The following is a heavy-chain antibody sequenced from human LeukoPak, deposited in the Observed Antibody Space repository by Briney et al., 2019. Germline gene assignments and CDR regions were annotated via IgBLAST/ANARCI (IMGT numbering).Heavy chain of an antibody. CDR1: GFTFSSYW. Sequence: GGSLRLSCAASGFTFSSYWMSWVRQAPGKGLEWVANIKQDGSEKYYVDSVKGRFTISRDNSKNTLYLQMNSLRAEDTAVYYCAKDLGVIAVAGSDAFDIWGQGTMVTVSS. D-gene: IGHD6-19*01. CDR3: AKDLGVIAVAGSDAFDI. J-gene: IGHJ3*02. V-gene: IGHV3-7*03. CDR2: IKQDGSEK.